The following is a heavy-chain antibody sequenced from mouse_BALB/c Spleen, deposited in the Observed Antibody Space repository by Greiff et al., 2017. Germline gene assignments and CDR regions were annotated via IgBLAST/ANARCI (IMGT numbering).Heavy chain of an antibody. J-gene: IGHJ4*01. CDR2: INSNGGST. V-gene: IGHV5-6-2*01. D-gene: IGHD1-1*01. Sequence: EVQLVESGAGLVKLGGSLKLSCAASGFTFSSYYMSWVRQTPEKRLELVAAINSNGGSTYYPDTVKGRFTISRDNAKNTLYLQLSSLKSEDTALYYCARDDITTVGSIDYWGQGTSVTVSA. CDR3: ARDDITTVGSIDY. CDR1: GFTFSSYY.